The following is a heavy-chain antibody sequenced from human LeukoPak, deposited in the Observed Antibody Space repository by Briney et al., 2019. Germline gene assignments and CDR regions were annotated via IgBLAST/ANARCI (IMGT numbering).Heavy chain of an antibody. D-gene: IGHD6-13*01. Sequence: GGSLRLSCAASGFTFSNFAMSWIRQAPRKGLDWVSIISHSGDNTYHADSVKGRFTISRGNSNNTLYLQMNSLRAEDTAIYYCAKYDNSWTYFDSWGQGTLVTVSS. J-gene: IGHJ4*02. CDR3: AKYDNSWTYFDS. CDR2: ISHSGDNT. V-gene: IGHV3-23*01. CDR1: GFTFSNFA.